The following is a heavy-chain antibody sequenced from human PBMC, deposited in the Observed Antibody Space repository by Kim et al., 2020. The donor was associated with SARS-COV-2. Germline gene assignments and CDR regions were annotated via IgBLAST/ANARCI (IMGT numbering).Heavy chain of an antibody. CDR3: AKDMSEERFLEWLLPGGSSLMDV. CDR1: GFPFASSP. CDR2: ISWDGGST. J-gene: IGHJ6*02. Sequence: GGSLSLSCAASGFPFASSPLPFFLPAPGKGLEWVSLISWDGGSTYYADSVKGRFTISRDNSKNSLYLQMNSLRTEDTALYYCAKDMSEERFLEWLLPGGSSLMDVWGQGTTFTVSS. D-gene: IGHD3-3*01. V-gene: IGHV3-43*01.